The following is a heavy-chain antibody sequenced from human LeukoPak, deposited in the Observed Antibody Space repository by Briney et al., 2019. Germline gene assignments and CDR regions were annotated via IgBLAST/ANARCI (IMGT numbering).Heavy chain of an antibody. CDR1: GFTFDDYA. V-gene: IGHV3-9*01. J-gene: IGHJ4*02. Sequence: GGSLRLSCAASGFTFDDYAMHWVRQAPGKGLEWVSGISWNSGSIGYADSVKGRFTISRDNAKNSLYLQMNSLRAEDTALYYCAKAKYYYDSSGYYYEGPFDYWGQGTLVTVSS. D-gene: IGHD3-22*01. CDR3: AKAKYYYDSSGYYYEGPFDY. CDR2: ISWNSGSI.